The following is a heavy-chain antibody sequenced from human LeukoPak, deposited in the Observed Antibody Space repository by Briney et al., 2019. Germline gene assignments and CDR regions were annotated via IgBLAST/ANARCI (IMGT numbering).Heavy chain of an antibody. CDR1: GYSISSGYY. Sequence: SETLSLTCTVSGYSISSGYYWGWIRQPPGKGLEWIGSIYHSGSTYYNPSLKSRVTISVDTSKNQFSLKLSSVTAADTAVYYCARVLSDFDYWGQGTLVTVSS. V-gene: IGHV4-38-2*02. D-gene: IGHD3-16*02. CDR2: IYHSGST. CDR3: ARVLSDFDY. J-gene: IGHJ4*02.